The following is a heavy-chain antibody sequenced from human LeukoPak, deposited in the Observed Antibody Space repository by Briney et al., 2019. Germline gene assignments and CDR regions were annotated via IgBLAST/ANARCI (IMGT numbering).Heavy chain of an antibody. CDR3: ARDPYSGTWSYGMDI. D-gene: IGHD6-13*01. Sequence: PGGSLRLTCTASGFTLSNYWMSWVRQTPEKGLEWVAIIKQDESEKVYVDSVKGRFTISRDNAKSSLYLQMSGLRADDTAVYYCARDPYSGTWSYGMDIWGQGTTVTVSS. V-gene: IGHV3-7*05. CDR1: GFTLSNYW. J-gene: IGHJ6*02. CDR2: IKQDESEK.